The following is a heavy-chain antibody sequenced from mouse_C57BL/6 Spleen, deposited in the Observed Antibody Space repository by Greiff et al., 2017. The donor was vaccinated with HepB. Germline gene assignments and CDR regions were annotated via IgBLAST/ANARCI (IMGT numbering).Heavy chain of an antibody. CDR2: IDPSDSET. CDR3: ARCPYGSSYYAMDY. CDR1: GYTFTSYW. J-gene: IGHJ4*01. D-gene: IGHD1-1*01. V-gene: IGHV1-52*01. Sequence: QVQLQQSGAELVRPGSSVKLSCKASGYTFTSYWMQWVKQRPIQGLEWIGNIDPSDSETNYNQKFKDKATLTVDKSSSTAYMQLSSLTSEDSAVYYCARCPYGSSYYAMDYWGQGTSVTVSS.